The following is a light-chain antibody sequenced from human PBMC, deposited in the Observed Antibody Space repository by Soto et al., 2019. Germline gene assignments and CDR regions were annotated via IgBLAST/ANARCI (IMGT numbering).Light chain of an antibody. V-gene: IGLV1-40*01. J-gene: IGLJ1*01. Sequence: QSVLTQPPSVSGAPGQRVTISCTGSSSNIGAGYDVHWYQQLPGTAPKLLIYGHSNRPSGVPDRFSGSKSGTSASLAITGHQAEDEADYYCQSYDSSLSGYVFGTGTKLTVL. CDR2: GHS. CDR3: QSYDSSLSGYV. CDR1: SSNIGAGYD.